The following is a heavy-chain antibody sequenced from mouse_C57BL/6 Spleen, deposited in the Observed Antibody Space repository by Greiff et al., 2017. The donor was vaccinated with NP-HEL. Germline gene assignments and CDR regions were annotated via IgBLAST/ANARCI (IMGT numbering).Heavy chain of an antibody. D-gene: IGHD2-4*01. CDR2: IYPGGGYT. Sequence: VQLQRSGAELVRPGTSVKMSCKASGYTFTNYWIGWAKQRPGHGLEWIGDIYPGGGYTNYNEKFKGKATLTADKSSSTAYMQFSSLTSEDSAIYYCARSGYYEYDAGYWYFDVWGTGTTVTVSS. V-gene: IGHV1-63*01. CDR1: GYTFTNYW. J-gene: IGHJ1*03. CDR3: ARSGYYEYDAGYWYFDV.